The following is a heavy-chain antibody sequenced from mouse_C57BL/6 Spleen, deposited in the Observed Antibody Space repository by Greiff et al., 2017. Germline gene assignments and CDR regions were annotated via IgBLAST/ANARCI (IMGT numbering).Heavy chain of an antibody. CDR1: GYTFTSYW. Sequence: QVQLKESGAELAKPGASVKLSCKASGYTFTSYWMHWVKQRPGQGLEWIGYINPSSGYTKYNQKFKDKATLTADKSSSTAYMQLSSLTYEDSAVYYCARPVTDWYFDVWGTGTTVTVSS. J-gene: IGHJ1*03. V-gene: IGHV1-7*01. D-gene: IGHD2-1*01. CDR3: ARPVTDWYFDV. CDR2: INPSSGYT.